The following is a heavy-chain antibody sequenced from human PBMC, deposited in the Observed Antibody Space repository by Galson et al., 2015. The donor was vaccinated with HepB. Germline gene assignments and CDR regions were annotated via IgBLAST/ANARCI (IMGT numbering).Heavy chain of an antibody. D-gene: IGHD4-11*01. J-gene: IGHJ6*02. Sequence: TLSLTCTVSGGSISDFYWSWIRQSPGKELEWIGNIYHSGSTNYNPSLNSRVTISIDTSKNEFSLKLSAVTAADTAIYFCARDHFVVLPVTTGMSHIDYGLDVWGQGTTVAVSS. CDR3: ARDHFVVLPVTTGMSHIDYGLDV. CDR2: IYHSGST. V-gene: IGHV4-59*01. CDR1: GGSISDFY.